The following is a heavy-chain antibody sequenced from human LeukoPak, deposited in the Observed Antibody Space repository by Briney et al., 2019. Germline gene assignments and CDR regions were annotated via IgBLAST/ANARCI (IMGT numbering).Heavy chain of an antibody. Sequence: GSLRLSCAASGFTVSSNYMSWVRQAPGKGLEWVSAIYTGGSTYYAGSVKGRFTISRDNSKNTLYLQMNSLRAEDTAVYYCARNLYYYDSSGYYYYWGQGTLVTVPS. CDR2: IYTGGST. V-gene: IGHV3-66*01. CDR1: GFTVSSNY. J-gene: IGHJ4*02. CDR3: ARNLYYYDSSGYYYY. D-gene: IGHD3-22*01.